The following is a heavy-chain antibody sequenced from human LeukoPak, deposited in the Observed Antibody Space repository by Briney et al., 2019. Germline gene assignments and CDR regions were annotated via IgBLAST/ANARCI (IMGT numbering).Heavy chain of an antibody. CDR2: IYHSGST. V-gene: IGHV4-38-2*01. CDR3: ARSCDSDCYVAFDY. CDR1: GYSISSGYY. D-gene: IGHD2-21*02. J-gene: IGHJ4*02. Sequence: PSETLSLTCAVSGYSISSGYYWGWIRQPPGKGLEWIGSIYHSGSTYYNPSLKSRVTISVDTSKNQFSLKLSSVTAADTAVYYCARSCDSDCYVAFDYWGQGTLVTVSS.